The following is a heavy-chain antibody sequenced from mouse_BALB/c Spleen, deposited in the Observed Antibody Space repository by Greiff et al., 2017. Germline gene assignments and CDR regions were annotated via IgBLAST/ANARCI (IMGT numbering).Heavy chain of an antibody. V-gene: IGHV1S29*02. CDR1: GYTFTDYN. D-gene: IGHD2-1*01. CDR3: ARDGNYNEYFDV. Sequence: VQLQQSGPELVKPGASVKISCKASGYTFTDYNMHWVKQSHGKSLEWIGYIYPYNGGTGYNQKFKSKATLTVDNSSSTAYMELRSLTSEDSAVYYCARDGNYNEYFDVWGAGTTVTVSS. CDR2: IYPYNGGT. J-gene: IGHJ1*01.